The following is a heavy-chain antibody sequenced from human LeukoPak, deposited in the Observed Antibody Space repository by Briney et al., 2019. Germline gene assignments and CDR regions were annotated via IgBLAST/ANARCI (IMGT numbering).Heavy chain of an antibody. Sequence: GALRLSCAASGFTFSSYGMHWVRQAPGKGLEWVAFIRYDGSNKYYADSVKGRFTISRDNSKNTLYLQMNSLRAEDTAVYFCAKGSKAVLFTRDHYMDVWGKGTTVTISS. CDR3: AKGSKAVLFTRDHYMDV. CDR2: IRYDGSNK. CDR1: GFTFSSYG. J-gene: IGHJ6*03. D-gene: IGHD6-19*01. V-gene: IGHV3-30*02.